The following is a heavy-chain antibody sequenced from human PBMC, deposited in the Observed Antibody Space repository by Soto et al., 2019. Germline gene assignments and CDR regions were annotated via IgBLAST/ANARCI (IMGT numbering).Heavy chain of an antibody. CDR3: ARDPLLEDFWSGYSPANWFDP. CDR2: IKQDGSEK. CDR1: GFTFSSYW. Sequence: GGSLRLSCAASGFTFSSYWMSWVRQAPGKGLEWVANIKQDGSEKYYVDSVKGRFTISRDNAKNSLYLQMNSLRAEDTAVYYCARDPLLEDFWSGYSPANWFDPWGQGTLVTVSS. V-gene: IGHV3-7*01. J-gene: IGHJ5*02. D-gene: IGHD3-3*01.